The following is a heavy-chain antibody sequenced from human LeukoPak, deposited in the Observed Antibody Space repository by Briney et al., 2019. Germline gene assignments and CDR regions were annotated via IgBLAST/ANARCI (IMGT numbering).Heavy chain of an antibody. CDR3: ARGVYIAAAQYGF. Sequence: SETLSLTCTVSGGSISSYYWSWIRQPPGKGLEWIGYIYYSGSTNYNPSLKSRVTISVDRSKNQFSLKLSSVTAADTAVYYCARGVYIAAAQYGFWGQGTLVTVSS. V-gene: IGHV4-59*01. D-gene: IGHD6-13*01. CDR2: IYYSGST. J-gene: IGHJ4*02. CDR1: GGSISSYY.